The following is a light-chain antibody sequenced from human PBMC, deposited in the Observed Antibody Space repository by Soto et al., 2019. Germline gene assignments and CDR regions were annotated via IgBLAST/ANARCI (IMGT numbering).Light chain of an antibody. J-gene: IGKJ1*01. CDR3: QQYGSSPWT. CDR1: QSVTNNY. V-gene: IGKV3-20*01. Sequence: EIVLTQSPGTLSLSPGERATLSRRASQSVTNNYLAWYQQKAGQAPRLLIYLASNRAAGTPDRFSGSGSGADFTLTINRLEPEDFAVYFCQQYGSSPWTFGQGTKVDIK. CDR2: LAS.